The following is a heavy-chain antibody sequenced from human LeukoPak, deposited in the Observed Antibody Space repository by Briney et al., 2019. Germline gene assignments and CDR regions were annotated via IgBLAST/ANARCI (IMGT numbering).Heavy chain of an antibody. D-gene: IGHD3-22*01. CDR3: ARDDAGSSGYYFGSAFDI. Sequence: GGSLRLSCAASGFTFSIYSMNWVRQAPGKGLEWVSSISSSSSYIYYADSVKGRFTISRDNAKNSLYLQMNSLRADDTAVYYCARDDAGSSGYYFGSAFDIWGQGTMVTVSS. J-gene: IGHJ3*02. CDR2: ISSSSSYI. V-gene: IGHV3-21*01. CDR1: GFTFSIYS.